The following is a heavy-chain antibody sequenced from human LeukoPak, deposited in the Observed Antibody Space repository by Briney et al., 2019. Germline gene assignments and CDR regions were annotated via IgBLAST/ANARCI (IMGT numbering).Heavy chain of an antibody. V-gene: IGHV3-23*01. CDR3: AKDRGYSLNYFDY. CDR2: ISGSGGST. CDR1: GFTFTGYA. Sequence: GGSLRLSGGASGFTFTGYAMSGGRQAPGKGRRWGSAISGSGGSTHYEDSVKGQFTISRDNSKNTMYMQMNSLRDEDTAVYYCAKDRGYSLNYFDYWGQGTLVTVSS. J-gene: IGHJ4*02. D-gene: IGHD1-26*01.